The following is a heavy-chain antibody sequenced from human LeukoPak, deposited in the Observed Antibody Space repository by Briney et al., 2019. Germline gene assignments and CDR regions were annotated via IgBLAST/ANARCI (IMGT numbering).Heavy chain of an antibody. Sequence: TLSLTCTVSGGSISSYYWSWIRQPPGKALEWLALIYWDDDKRYSPSLKSRLTITKDTSKNQVVLTMTNMDPVDTATYYCAHSPYLEQQLVYFDYWGQGTLVTVSS. CDR1: GGSISSYYW. J-gene: IGHJ4*02. D-gene: IGHD6-13*01. CDR2: IYWDDDK. V-gene: IGHV2-5*08. CDR3: AHSPYLEQQLVYFDY.